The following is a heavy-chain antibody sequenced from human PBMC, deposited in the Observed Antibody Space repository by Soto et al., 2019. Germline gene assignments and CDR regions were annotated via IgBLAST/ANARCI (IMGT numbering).Heavy chain of an antibody. CDR1: GFTVSNNY. J-gene: IGHJ5*02. D-gene: IGHD1-26*01. CDR3: ARGGPPTSNWFDP. CDR2: IYSSGST. Sequence: EVQLVESGGGLVQPGGSLRLSCAASGFTVSNNYINWVRQAPGKGLEWVSVIYSSGSTYYADSVKGRFTISRDNSKNTLYLQMNSLRAEDTAVYYCARGGPPTSNWFDPWGQGTLVTVSS. V-gene: IGHV3-66*01.